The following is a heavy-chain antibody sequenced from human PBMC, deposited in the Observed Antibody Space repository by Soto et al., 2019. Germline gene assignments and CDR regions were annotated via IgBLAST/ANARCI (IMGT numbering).Heavy chain of an antibody. CDR3: ARSAGYCTDTSCEKGWFDS. CDR1: GFMFSSYN. D-gene: IGHD2-8*02. Sequence: VQLVESGGGLVKPGGSLRLSCEGSGFMFSSYNMNWVRQAPGRGLEWVSFISSSSAYKYYEDAVKGRFTISRDNDKNSVYLQINSLRAEDAGLYYCARSAGYCTDTSCEKGWFDSWGQGTGVTVSS. CDR2: ISSSSAYK. V-gene: IGHV3-21*01. J-gene: IGHJ5*01.